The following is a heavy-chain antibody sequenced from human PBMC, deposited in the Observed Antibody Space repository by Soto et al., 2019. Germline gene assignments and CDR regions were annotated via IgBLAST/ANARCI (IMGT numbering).Heavy chain of an antibody. CDR1: GFTFSDYY. J-gene: IGHJ4*02. D-gene: IGHD6-13*01. CDR3: ARLRASSWYLGGYLDY. CDR2: LVIGSDST. Sequence: QVQLVESGGGLVKPGGSLRLSCTASGFTFSDYYMSWIRQAPGKGLEWVSYLVIGSDSTNYADSVKGRFTISRDNAKNSLYLEMNSLRVEYTAVYYCARLRASSWYLGGYLDYWGQGTLVTVSS. V-gene: IGHV3-11*06.